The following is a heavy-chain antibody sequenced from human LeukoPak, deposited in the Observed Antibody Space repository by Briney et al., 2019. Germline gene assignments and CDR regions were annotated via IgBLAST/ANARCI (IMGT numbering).Heavy chain of an antibody. CDR3: AKDSSWYSRPPTKNNDY. J-gene: IGHJ4*02. D-gene: IGHD6-13*01. CDR2: ISGRGGST. CDR1: GFTFSSYA. Sequence: PGGSLRLSCAASGFTFSSYAMSWVRQAPGKGLEWVSAISGRGGSTYDADSVKGRFTISRDNSKNTLYLQMNSLRAEDTAVYYCAKDSSWYSRPPTKNNDYWGQGTLVTVSS. V-gene: IGHV3-23*01.